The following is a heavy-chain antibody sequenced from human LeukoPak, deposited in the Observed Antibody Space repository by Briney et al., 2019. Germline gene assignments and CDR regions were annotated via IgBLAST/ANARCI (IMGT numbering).Heavy chain of an antibody. V-gene: IGHV4-59*08. J-gene: IGHJ4*02. CDR3: ASHDYGDNRALDY. Sequence: SETLSHTCTVSGGSISSYYWSWIRQPPGKGLEWIGYIYYSGSTNYNPSLKSRVTISVDTSKNQFSLKLSSVTAADTAVYYCASHDYGDNRALDYWGQGTLVTVSS. CDR1: GGSISSYY. D-gene: IGHD4-17*01. CDR2: IYYSGST.